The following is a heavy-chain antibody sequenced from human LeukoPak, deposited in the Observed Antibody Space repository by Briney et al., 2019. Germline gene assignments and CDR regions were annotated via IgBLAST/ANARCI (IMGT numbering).Heavy chain of an antibody. CDR3: ARGSPTYYDFWSGYSGGDAFDI. D-gene: IGHD3-3*01. Sequence: PSETLSLTCTVSGGSISNSSYYWGWIRQPPGKGLEWIGSIYYSGSTYYNPSLKSRVTISVDTSKNQFSLKLSSVTAADTAVYYCARGSPTYYDFWSGYSGGDAFDIWGQGTMVTVSS. CDR2: IYYSGST. J-gene: IGHJ3*02. V-gene: IGHV4-39*07. CDR1: GGSISNSSYY.